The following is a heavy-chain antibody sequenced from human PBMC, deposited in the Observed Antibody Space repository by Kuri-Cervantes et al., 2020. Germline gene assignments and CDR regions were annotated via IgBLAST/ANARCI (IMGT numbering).Heavy chain of an antibody. V-gene: IGHV2-5*02. CDR2: IYWDDDK. CDR3: APAVTLRSRREDYYYRNGG. D-gene: IGHD3-16*01. J-gene: IGHJ6*01. Sequence: SGPMLVKPTQTLTLTCTFSGFSLSTSGVGVGWIRQPPGKALEWLALIYWDDDKRYSPSLKSRLTNTKDTSKNQVVLTMTNLDPVDHATYFCAPAVTLRSRREDYYYRNGGWGQGTTVTVSS. CDR1: GFSLSTSGVG.